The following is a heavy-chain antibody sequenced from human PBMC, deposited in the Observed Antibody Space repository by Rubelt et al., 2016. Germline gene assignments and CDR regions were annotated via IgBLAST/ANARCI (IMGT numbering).Heavy chain of an antibody. J-gene: IGHJ6*02. CDR2: ISSSGSTI. V-gene: IGHV3-11*01. Sequence: PGGSLRLSCAASGFTFSDYYMSWIRQAPGKGLEWVSYISSSGSTIYYADSVKGRFTISGDNAKNSLYLQMNSLRAEDTAVYYCARDRPYSSSSGDYYYYGMDVWGQGTTVTVSS. CDR1: GFTFSDYY. D-gene: IGHD6-6*01. CDR3: ARDRPYSSSSGDYYYYGMDV.